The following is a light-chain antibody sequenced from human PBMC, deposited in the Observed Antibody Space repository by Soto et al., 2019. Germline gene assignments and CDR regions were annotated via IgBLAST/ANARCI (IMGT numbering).Light chain of an antibody. CDR3: QQYDGH. CDR2: GAS. CDR1: QSISYW. Sequence: DIPVTQSPSTLSASVGDSVTITCRASQSISYWLAWYQQKPGKAPRLLIYGASSLQSGVPSRFSGSGSETEFTLTISSLQPDDFATYYCQQYDGHFGQGTKLEVK. V-gene: IGKV1-5*01. J-gene: IGKJ2*01.